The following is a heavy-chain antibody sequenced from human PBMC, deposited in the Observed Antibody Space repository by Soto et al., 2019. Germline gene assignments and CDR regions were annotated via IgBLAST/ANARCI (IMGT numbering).Heavy chain of an antibody. J-gene: IGHJ6*04. V-gene: IGHV3-21*01. CDR1: GFTFSTYS. CDR2: ISSRSNYI. Sequence: EVQLVESGGGLVKPGGSLRLSCAASGFTFSTYSMNWVRQAPGKGLEWVSSISSRSNYIYYAVSVKGRFTISRDNAKNSLYLQMNSLRAEDTAVFYCARAYGGVSDIARDVWGKGTTDTVSS. CDR3: ARAYGGVSDIARDV. D-gene: IGHD2-8*02.